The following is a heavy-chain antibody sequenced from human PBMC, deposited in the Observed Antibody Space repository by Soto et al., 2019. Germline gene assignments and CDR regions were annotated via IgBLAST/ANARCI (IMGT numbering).Heavy chain of an antibody. J-gene: IGHJ4*02. CDR1: GYTFTSYA. D-gene: IGHD3-9*01. CDR3: ARDGLTGYSDY. CDR2: INAGNGNT. Sequence: GASVEVSCKASGYTFTSYAMHWVRQAPGQRLEWMGWINAGNGNTKYSQKFQGRVTITRDTSASTAYMELSSLRSEDTAVYYCARDGLTGYSDYWGQGTLVTVSS. V-gene: IGHV1-3*01.